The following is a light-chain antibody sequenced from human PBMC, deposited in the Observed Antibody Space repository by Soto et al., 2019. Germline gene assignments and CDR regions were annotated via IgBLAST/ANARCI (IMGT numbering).Light chain of an antibody. V-gene: IGLV1-47*01. CDR2: RDN. Sequence: QPVLTQPPSASGTPGQSVTISCSGSTSNIDTNFVYWYQQFPGTAPKILIHRDNRRPSGVPERFSGSKSGTSAALTISGLRSEDEADYYCASWDDSLTAVVIGGGTKLTVL. J-gene: IGLJ2*01. CDR1: TSNIDTNF. CDR3: ASWDDSLTAVV.